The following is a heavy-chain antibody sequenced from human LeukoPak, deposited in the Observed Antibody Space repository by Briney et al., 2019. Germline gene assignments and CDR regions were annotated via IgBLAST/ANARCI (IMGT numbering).Heavy chain of an antibody. V-gene: IGHV1-46*01. CDR2: ISPSGGST. D-gene: IGHD2-21*01. Sequence: ASVKLSCTAFGYTFTGYWMHWVRQAPGQGPEWMGVISPSGGSTIYAQKFKGRVTLTRDMSTSTDYLELSSLRSEDTAVYYCARDNSVRGEAWWFNPWGQGTLVTVSS. CDR3: ARDNSVRGEAWWFNP. CDR1: GYTFTGYW. J-gene: IGHJ5*02.